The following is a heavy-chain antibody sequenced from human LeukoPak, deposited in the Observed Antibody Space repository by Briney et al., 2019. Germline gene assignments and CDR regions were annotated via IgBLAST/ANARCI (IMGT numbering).Heavy chain of an antibody. V-gene: IGHV1-18*01. CDR2: IRANNGNT. J-gene: IGHJ4*02. CDR3: ARDYTYCGGDCYRLFDY. CDR1: GYTITTYA. Sequence: ASVKVSCKASGYTITTYAITWGRRAPGQGLEWMGWIRANNGNTNYAQKLQGRVTMTTDTSTSTAYMELRSLRSYDTAVYYCARDYTYCGGDCYRLFDYWGQGTLVTVSS. D-gene: IGHD2-21*02.